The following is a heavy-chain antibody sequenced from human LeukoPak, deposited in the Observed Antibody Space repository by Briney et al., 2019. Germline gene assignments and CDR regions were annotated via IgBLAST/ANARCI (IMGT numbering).Heavy chain of an antibody. D-gene: IGHD3-10*01. Sequence: PGGSLRLSCAASGFTFSSYAMSWVRQAPGKGLEWVSAIRSSGGSTYYADSVKGRFTISRDNSKNTQYLQMNSLRAEDTAVYYCAKIMVRRAMGAFDIWGQGTMVTVSS. V-gene: IGHV3-23*01. J-gene: IGHJ3*02. CDR3: AKIMVRRAMGAFDI. CDR1: GFTFSSYA. CDR2: IRSSGGST.